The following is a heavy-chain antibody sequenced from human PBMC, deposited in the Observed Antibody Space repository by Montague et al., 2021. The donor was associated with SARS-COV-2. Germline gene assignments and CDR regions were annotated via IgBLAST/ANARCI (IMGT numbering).Heavy chain of an antibody. CDR1: GFTVSSNY. D-gene: IGHD6-19*01. V-gene: IGHV3-53*04. CDR2: IYSGGST. CDR3: ARDHGSGWFTFDY. Sequence: SLRLSCAASGFTVSSNYMSWVRQAPGKGLEWVSVIYSGGSTYYADSVKGRFTISRHNSKNTLYLQMNSLRAEDTAVYYCARDHGSGWFTFDYWGQGTLVTVPS. J-gene: IGHJ4*02.